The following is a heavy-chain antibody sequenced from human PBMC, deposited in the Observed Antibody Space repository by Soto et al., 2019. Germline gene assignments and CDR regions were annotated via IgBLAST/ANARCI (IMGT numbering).Heavy chain of an antibody. V-gene: IGHV3-7*01. CDR1: GFTFSSYW. CDR2: IKQDGSEN. D-gene: IGHD3-16*01. J-gene: IGHJ5*02. CDR3: ARGGRDAYNWFDP. Sequence: EAQLVESGGGLVQPGGSLRVSCAVSGFTFSSYWMSWVRQAPGKGLEWVAKIKQDGSENDYVDSVKGRFTISRDNANNSLFMHMYSVRAEDTAVYYCARGGRDAYNWFDPWGQGTLVTVSS.